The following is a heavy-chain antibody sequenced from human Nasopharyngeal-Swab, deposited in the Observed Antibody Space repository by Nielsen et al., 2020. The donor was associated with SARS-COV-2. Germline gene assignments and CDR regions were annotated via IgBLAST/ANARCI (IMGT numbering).Heavy chain of an antibody. J-gene: IGHJ4*02. Sequence: GESLKISCAASGFTFSNAWMSWVRQAPGKGLEWVGRIKSKTDGGTTDYAAPVKGRFTISRDDSKNTLYLQMNSLKTEDTAVYYCTTGGRWELRPIDYWGQGTLV. CDR1: GFTFSNAW. CDR3: TTGGRWELRPIDY. D-gene: IGHD1-26*01. CDR2: IKSKTDGGTT. V-gene: IGHV3-15*01.